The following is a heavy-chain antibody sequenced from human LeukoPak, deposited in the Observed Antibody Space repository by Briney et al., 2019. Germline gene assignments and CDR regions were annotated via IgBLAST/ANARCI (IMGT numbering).Heavy chain of an antibody. CDR1: GFTFTSYT. V-gene: IGHV3-21*01. J-gene: IGHJ4*02. Sequence: PGGSLRLSCAASGFTFTSYTMNWVRQAPGEGLEWVSSISSTSSYIYYTDSVKGRFTISRDNAKNSLYLQMNSLRAEDTAVYYCARVAGYCSSTSNCYSDYWGQGTLVTVSS. D-gene: IGHD2-2*01. CDR3: ARVAGYCSSTSNCYSDY. CDR2: ISSTSSYI.